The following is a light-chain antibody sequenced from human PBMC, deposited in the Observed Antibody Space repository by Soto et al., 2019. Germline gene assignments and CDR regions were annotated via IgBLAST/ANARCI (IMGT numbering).Light chain of an antibody. J-gene: IGKJ1*01. CDR1: QSVSSSY. CDR2: AAS. CDR3: QQYGSSLRT. Sequence: EIVLTQSPGTLSLSPGERATLSCRASQSVSSSYLAWFQQKPGQAPRLLIYAASSRATGIPDRFSGSGSGTDFTLTISRLEPEDFAVYYCQQYGSSLRTFGQGTKV. V-gene: IGKV3-20*01.